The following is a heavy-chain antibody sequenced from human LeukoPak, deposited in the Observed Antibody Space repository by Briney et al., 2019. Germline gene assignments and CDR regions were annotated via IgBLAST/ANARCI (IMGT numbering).Heavy chain of an antibody. D-gene: IGHD5-18*01. CDR1: GGSISSGSYY. CDR2: IYTSGST. V-gene: IGHV4-61*02. CDR3: AREDSYGPPNWFDP. Sequence: SQTLSLTCTVSGGSISSGSYYWSWIRQPAGKGLEWIGRIYTSGSTNYNPSLKSRVTISVDTSKNQFSLKLSSVTAADTAVYYCAREDSYGPPNWFDPWGQGTLVTVSS. J-gene: IGHJ5*02.